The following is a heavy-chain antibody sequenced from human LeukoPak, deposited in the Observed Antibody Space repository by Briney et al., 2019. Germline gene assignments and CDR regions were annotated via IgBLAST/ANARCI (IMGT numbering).Heavy chain of an antibody. Sequence: SETLSLTCGVSGGSLSFYYWSWIRQSPGKGLEWIAEISQNGDSNYNMSLKSRVTISVDTSKKQFSLKVSSVTAADTAVYYCARDPVDQPYWFFDLWGRGTLVTVSS. CDR1: GGSLSFYY. CDR3: ARDPVDQPYWFFDL. V-gene: IGHV4-34*01. CDR2: ISQNGDS. J-gene: IGHJ2*01. D-gene: IGHD2-2*01.